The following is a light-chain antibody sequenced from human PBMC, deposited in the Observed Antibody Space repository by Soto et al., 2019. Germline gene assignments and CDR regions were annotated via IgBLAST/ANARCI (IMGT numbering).Light chain of an antibody. V-gene: IGKV1-8*01. J-gene: IGKJ1*01. CDR3: QHYYNYPWT. Sequence: AVLLTQSPSSFSASTGDRATITCRASQDIHNYLAWYQQVPGKAPKLLLYAGSILQTGVPSRFSGSGSGTDFTLTIDGLQSEDFATYFCQHYYNYPWTFGQGTTVE. CDR2: AGS. CDR1: QDIHNY.